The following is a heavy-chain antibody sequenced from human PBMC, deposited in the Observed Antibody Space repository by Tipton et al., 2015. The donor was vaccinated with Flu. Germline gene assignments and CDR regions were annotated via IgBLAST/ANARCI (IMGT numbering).Heavy chain of an antibody. CDR2: IKQDGSEK. CDR3: ARAQPGLRYFDWLVHRDRYYGMDV. Sequence: SLRLSCAASGFTFSSYWMSWVRQAPGKGLEWVANIKQDGSEKYYVDSVKGRFTISRDNAKNSLYLQMNSLRAEDTAVYYCARAQPGLRYFDWLVHRDRYYGMDVWGQGTTVTVSS. V-gene: IGHV3-7*01. CDR1: GFTFSSYW. D-gene: IGHD3-9*01. J-gene: IGHJ6*02.